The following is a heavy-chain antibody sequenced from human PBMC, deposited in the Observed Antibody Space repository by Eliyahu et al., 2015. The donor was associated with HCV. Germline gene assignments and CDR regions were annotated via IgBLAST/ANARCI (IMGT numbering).Heavy chain of an antibody. CDR1: GGTFSSXT. Sequence: QVQLVQSGAEVKKPGSSVKVSCKASGGTFSSXTISWVRQAPGQGXDWMGRIVPILGIANXAQKFQGRVTITADKSTSTAYMELSSLRSEDTAVYYCAREGGGVGWYSSSWYNWFDPWGQGTLVTVSS. V-gene: IGHV1-69*08. D-gene: IGHD6-13*01. J-gene: IGHJ5*02. CDR2: IVPILGIA. CDR3: AREGGGVGWYSSSWYNWFDP.